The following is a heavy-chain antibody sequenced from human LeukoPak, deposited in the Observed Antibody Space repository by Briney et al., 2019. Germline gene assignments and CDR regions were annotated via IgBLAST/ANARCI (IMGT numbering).Heavy chain of an antibody. CDR1: GYTFTSYD. Sequence: ASVKVSCKASGYTFTSYDINWVRQAPGKGLEWMGGLDPEDGETIYAQKFQGRVTMTEDTSTDTAYMELSSLRSEDTAVYYCATSPMDVWGKGTTVTVSS. J-gene: IGHJ6*03. CDR3: ATSPMDV. V-gene: IGHV1-24*01. CDR2: LDPEDGET.